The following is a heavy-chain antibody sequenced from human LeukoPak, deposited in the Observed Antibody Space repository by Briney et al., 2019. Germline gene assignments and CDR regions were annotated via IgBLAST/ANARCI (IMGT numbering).Heavy chain of an antibody. D-gene: IGHD6-19*01. CDR1: GGSISSSSYY. CDR3: ARHPTGYSSGWYNPFGY. CDR2: IYYSGST. J-gene: IGHJ4*02. V-gene: IGHV4-39*01. Sequence: SETLSLTCTVSGGSISSSSYYWGWIRQPPGKGLEWIGSIYYSGSTYYNPSLKSRVTISVDTSKNQFSLKLSSVTAADTAVYYCARHPTGYSSGWYNPFGYWGQGTLVTVSS.